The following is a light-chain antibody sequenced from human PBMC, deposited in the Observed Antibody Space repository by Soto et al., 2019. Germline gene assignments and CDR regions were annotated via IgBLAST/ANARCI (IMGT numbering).Light chain of an antibody. CDR2: DNP. CDR3: QSYDTRLSASF. CDR1: HSNIGAGYS. Sequence: QSVLTQPPSVSGASGQRVTISCTGSHSNIGAGYSVHWYQQHPGTAPKLLIYDNPNRPSGVPDRFSDSASGTSASLAITGLQSEYEADYYCQSYDTRLSASFFGGGTKLTVL. V-gene: IGLV1-40*01. J-gene: IGLJ2*01.